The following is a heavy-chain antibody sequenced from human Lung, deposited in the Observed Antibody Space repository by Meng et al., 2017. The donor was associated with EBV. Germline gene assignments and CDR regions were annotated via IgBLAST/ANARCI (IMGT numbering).Heavy chain of an antibody. J-gene: IGHJ4*02. CDR1: GYTFNSDY. Sequence: VQLWTSGPEGKKPGAAMKVSSKASGYTFNSDYIHWVRQAPGQGLEWMGVINPSGGSTTYSQKFQGRLTMTRDTSTSAVYMELSSLRSEDTAIYYCARSPLDGYNYHFDYWGQGTLVTVSS. CDR3: ARSPLDGYNYHFDY. D-gene: IGHD5-24*01. CDR2: INPSGGST. V-gene: IGHV1-46*02.